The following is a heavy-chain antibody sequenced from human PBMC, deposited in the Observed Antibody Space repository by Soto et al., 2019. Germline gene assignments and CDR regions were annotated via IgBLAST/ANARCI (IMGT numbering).Heavy chain of an antibody. V-gene: IGHV3-23*01. CDR1: GFTFSSYA. D-gene: IGHD2-2*01. Sequence: GGSLRLSCAASGFTFSSYAMSWVRQAPGKGLEWVSAISGSGGSTYYADSVKGRFTISRDNSKNTLYLQMNSLRAEDTAVYYCAKDSGGGYCSSTSCSHDAFDIWGQGTMVTVSS. CDR2: ISGSGGST. J-gene: IGHJ3*02. CDR3: AKDSGGGYCSSTSCSHDAFDI.